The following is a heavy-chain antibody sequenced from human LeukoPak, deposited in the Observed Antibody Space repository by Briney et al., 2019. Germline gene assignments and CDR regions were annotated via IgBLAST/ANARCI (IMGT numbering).Heavy chain of an antibody. D-gene: IGHD3-22*01. Sequence: PSETLSLTCTVSGVSVSSGSYYWSWIRQPPGKGLEWIGYIYYSGSTNYNPSLKSRVTISVDTSKNQFSLKLSSVTAADTAVYYCARENYYDSSGSGFDPWGQGTLVTVSS. CDR1: GVSVSSGSYY. CDR3: ARENYYDSSGSGFDP. J-gene: IGHJ5*02. CDR2: IYYSGST. V-gene: IGHV4-61*01.